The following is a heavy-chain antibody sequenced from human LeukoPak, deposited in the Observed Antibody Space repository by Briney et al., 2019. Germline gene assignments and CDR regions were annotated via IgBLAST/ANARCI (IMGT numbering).Heavy chain of an antibody. J-gene: IGHJ4*02. Sequence: PGGSLRLSCAASGFTFSDYSMYWVRQAPGRGLEWVSYNSSSGDTIYLADSVRGRFAISRDNAKNSLYLQMNSLRDEDTAVYFCATLTYYYDSSGYYYFSYFDYWGQGTLVTVSS. CDR3: ATLTYYYDSSGYYYFSYFDY. CDR2: NSSSGDTI. CDR1: GFTFSDYS. D-gene: IGHD3-22*01. V-gene: IGHV3-48*02.